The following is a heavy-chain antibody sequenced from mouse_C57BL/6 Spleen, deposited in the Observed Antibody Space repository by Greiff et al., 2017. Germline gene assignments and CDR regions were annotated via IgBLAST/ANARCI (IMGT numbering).Heavy chain of an antibody. Sequence: QVQLQQSGAELMKPGASVKLSCKATGYTFTGYWIEWVKQRPGHGLEWIGEILPGSGSTNYNEKFKGKATFTADPSSNTAYMQLSSLTTEDSAIYYCARLGDEGGPPAYWGQGTLVTVSA. V-gene: IGHV1-9*01. CDR2: ILPGSGST. CDR1: GYTFTGYW. D-gene: IGHD1-1*02. CDR3: ARLGDEGGPPAY. J-gene: IGHJ3*01.